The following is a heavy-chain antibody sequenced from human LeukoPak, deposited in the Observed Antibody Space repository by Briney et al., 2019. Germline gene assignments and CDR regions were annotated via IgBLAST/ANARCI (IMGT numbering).Heavy chain of an antibody. CDR1: GYNFTSYW. J-gene: IGHJ6*02. Sequence: GESLKISCKGSGYNFTSYWISWVRQMPGKGLEWMGRIDPSDSYTNYSPSFQGRVTISADKSISTAYLQWSSLKASDTAMYYCACQPRYYDILTGPMTGDYYYGMDVWGQGTTVTVSS. CDR3: ACQPRYYDILTGPMTGDYYYGMDV. V-gene: IGHV5-10-1*01. D-gene: IGHD3-9*01. CDR2: IDPSDSYT.